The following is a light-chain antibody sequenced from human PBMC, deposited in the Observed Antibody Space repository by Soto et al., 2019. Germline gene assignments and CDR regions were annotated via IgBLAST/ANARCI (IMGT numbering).Light chain of an antibody. CDR2: EVT. CDR3: SSYTVLNTVV. V-gene: IGLV2-14*01. Sequence: QSALTQPASVSGSPGQSITIACTGTSSDVGAYNFVSWYQHSPGKAPKVMIYEVTNRPSGVSNRFSGSKSANTASLTISGLQTEDEGDYYCSSYTVLNTVVFGGGTKLTVL. CDR1: SSDVGAYNF. J-gene: IGLJ2*01.